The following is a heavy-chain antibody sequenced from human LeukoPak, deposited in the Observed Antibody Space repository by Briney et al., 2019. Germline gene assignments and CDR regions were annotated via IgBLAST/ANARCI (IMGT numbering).Heavy chain of an antibody. Sequence: ASVKVSCTASGGTFSSYAISWVRQAPGQGLEWMGGIIPIFGTANYAQKFQGRVTITADESTSTAYMELSSLRSEDTAVYYCASQMITFGGVIVNWFDPWGQGTLVTVSS. D-gene: IGHD3-16*02. J-gene: IGHJ5*02. CDR3: ASQMITFGGVIVNWFDP. V-gene: IGHV1-69*13. CDR1: GGTFSSYA. CDR2: IIPIFGTA.